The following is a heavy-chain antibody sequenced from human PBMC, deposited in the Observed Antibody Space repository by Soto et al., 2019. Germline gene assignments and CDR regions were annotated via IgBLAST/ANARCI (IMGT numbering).Heavy chain of an antibody. D-gene: IGHD3-16*01. CDR1: GDNFIDNW. CDR3: ARSGELPPLADGMDV. V-gene: IGHV5-51*01. CDR2: IFVADSDT. J-gene: IGHJ6*02. Sequence: GESLKISCKVSGDNFIDNWIGWVRQMPGKGLEWMGIIFVADSDTRYSPSFQGQVTISADRSISTAYLQWSRLKASDTAIYYCARSGELPPLADGMDVWGQGNTVTVSS.